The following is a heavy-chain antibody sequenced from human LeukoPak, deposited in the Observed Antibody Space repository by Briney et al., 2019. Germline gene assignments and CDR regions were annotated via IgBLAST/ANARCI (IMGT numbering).Heavy chain of an antibody. V-gene: IGHV4-34*01. CDR3: ARVLDSSGYYYGFDP. CDR2: INHSGST. Sequence: SETLSLTCAVYGGSFSSYYWSWIRQPPGKGLEWIGEINHSGSTNYNPSLKSRVTISVDTSKNQFSLKLSSVTAADTAVYYCARVLDSSGYYYGFDPRGQGTLVTVSS. CDR1: GGSFSSYY. D-gene: IGHD3-22*01. J-gene: IGHJ5*02.